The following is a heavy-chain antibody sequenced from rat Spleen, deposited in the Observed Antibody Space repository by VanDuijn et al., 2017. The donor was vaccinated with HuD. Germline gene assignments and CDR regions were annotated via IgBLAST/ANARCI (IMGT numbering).Heavy chain of an antibody. CDR3: ARDAYNSGYSFAY. Sequence: QVQLKESGPGLVQPSQTLSLTCTVSGFSLTSYHVHWVRQPPGKGLEWMGVMWSDGGTSYNSALKSRLSINRDTSKSQVFLEMNSLQTEDTATYYCARDAYNSGYSFAYWGQGTLVTVSS. J-gene: IGHJ3*01. CDR1: GFSLTSYH. CDR2: MWSDGGT. D-gene: IGHD4-3*01. V-gene: IGHV2-32*01.